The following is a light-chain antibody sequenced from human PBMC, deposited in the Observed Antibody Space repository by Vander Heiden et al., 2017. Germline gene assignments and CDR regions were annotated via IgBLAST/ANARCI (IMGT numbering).Light chain of an antibody. CDR1: QSVSTNY. CDR3: HQYGSPPRT. CDR2: GAS. V-gene: IGKV3-20*01. Sequence: EVVLRQSAGTLSLSPGERATLSCRASQSVSTNYLAWYQQKPGQAPRLLIFGASTRATGIPDRFSGSGSGTDFTLTISRLEREDFAVYYCHQYGSPPRTFGQGTKLEIK. J-gene: IGKJ2*01.